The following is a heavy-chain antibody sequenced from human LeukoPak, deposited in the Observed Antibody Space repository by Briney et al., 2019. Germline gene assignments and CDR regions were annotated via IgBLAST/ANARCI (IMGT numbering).Heavy chain of an antibody. D-gene: IGHD1-26*01. Sequence: GGSLRLSCEASGFTFSSYPMHWVRQAPGRGLEYVSRISSNGGTTFYADSVKGRFTISRDNSKNTPYLQMGSLRAEDMAVYYCARSSGSYGPFDYWGQGTLVTVSS. CDR2: ISSNGGTT. CDR1: GFTFSSYP. CDR3: ARSSGSYGPFDY. J-gene: IGHJ4*02. V-gene: IGHV3-64*02.